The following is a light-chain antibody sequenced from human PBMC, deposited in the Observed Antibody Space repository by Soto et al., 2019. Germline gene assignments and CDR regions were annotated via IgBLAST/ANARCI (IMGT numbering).Light chain of an antibody. V-gene: IGKV1-39*01. CDR3: QQSYSTPYT. CDR1: HSISIY. CDR2: DAS. J-gene: IGKJ2*01. Sequence: DIQMTQSPSSLSASVGDRVTITCRASHSISIYLNWYQQKPGKDPNLLIYDASSLQSGVPSRFGGSGSGTDFTLTISSLQPEDFARYYCQQSYSTPYTFGQGTKLEIK.